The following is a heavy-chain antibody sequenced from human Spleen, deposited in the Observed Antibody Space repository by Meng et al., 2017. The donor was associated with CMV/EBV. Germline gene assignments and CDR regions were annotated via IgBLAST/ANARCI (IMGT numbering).Heavy chain of an antibody. D-gene: IGHD3-3*01. Sequence: ESLKISCAASGFTFSSYAMSWVRQAPGKGLEWVSAISGSGGSTYYADSVKGRFTISRDNSKNTLYLQMNSLRAEDTAVYYCAKTSSGQYDFWSGYAFDYYYYGMDVWGQGTTVTVSS. CDR1: GFTFSSYA. V-gene: IGHV3-23*01. CDR3: AKTSSGQYDFWSGYAFDYYYYGMDV. CDR2: ISGSGGST. J-gene: IGHJ6*02.